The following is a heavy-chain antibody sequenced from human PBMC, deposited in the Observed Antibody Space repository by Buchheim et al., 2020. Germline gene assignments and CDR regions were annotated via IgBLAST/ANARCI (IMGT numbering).Heavy chain of an antibody. J-gene: IGHJ6*02. V-gene: IGHV3-48*03. Sequence: EVQLVESGGGLVQPGGSLRLSCAASGFTFSSYEMNWVRQAPGKGLEWVSYISSSCSTIYYADPVQGRFTISRDNAKNSLYLQMNSLRAEDTAVYYCARRSSGYYEVYYYYGMDVWGQGTT. CDR2: ISSSCSTI. CDR1: GFTFSSYE. CDR3: ARRSSGYYEVYYYYGMDV. D-gene: IGHD3-22*01.